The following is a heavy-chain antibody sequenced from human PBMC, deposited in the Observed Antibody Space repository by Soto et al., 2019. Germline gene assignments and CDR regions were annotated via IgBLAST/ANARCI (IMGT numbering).Heavy chain of an antibody. D-gene: IGHD3-3*01. CDR3: ARGDYDFWSGYYNYYYYGMDV. J-gene: IGHJ6*02. Sequence: SGFTFSSYWMSWVRQAPGRGLEWVANIKQDGSEKYYVDSVKGRFTISRDNAKNSLYLQMNSLRAEDTAVYYCARGDYDFWSGYYNYYYYGMDVWGQGTTVTVSS. V-gene: IGHV3-7*03. CDR2: IKQDGSEK. CDR1: GFTFSSYW.